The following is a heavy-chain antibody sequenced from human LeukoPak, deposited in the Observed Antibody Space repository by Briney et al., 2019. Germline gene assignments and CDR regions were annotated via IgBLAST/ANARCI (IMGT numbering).Heavy chain of an antibody. D-gene: IGHD1-7*01. J-gene: IGHJ4*02. CDR2: ISYDGSNK. Sequence: GRSLRLSCAASGFTFSSYGMHWVRQAPGKGLEWVAVISYDGSNKYYADSVKGRFTISRDNSKNTLYLQMNSLRAEDTAVYYWAKDSLELLYYFDHWGQGTLVTVSS. V-gene: IGHV3-30*18. CDR3: AKDSLELLYYFDH. CDR1: GFTFSSYG.